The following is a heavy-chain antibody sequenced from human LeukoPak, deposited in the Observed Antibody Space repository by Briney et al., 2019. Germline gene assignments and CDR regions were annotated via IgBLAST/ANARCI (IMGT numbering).Heavy chain of an antibody. V-gene: IGHV3-48*02. CDR3: ATSGNYYLKY. D-gene: IGHD1-26*01. J-gene: IGHJ4*02. Sequence: PGGSLRLSCAASGFTFSTYNMNWVRQAPGKGLEWVSHITSSSTNIYYADSVKGRFTISRDNAKNALSLQMNSLRDVDTAVYYCATSGNYYLKYWGQGTLVTVSS. CDR1: GFTFSTYN. CDR2: ITSSSTNI.